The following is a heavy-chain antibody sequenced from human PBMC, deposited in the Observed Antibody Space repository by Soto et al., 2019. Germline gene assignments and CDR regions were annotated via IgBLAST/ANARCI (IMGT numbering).Heavy chain of an antibody. CDR1: GGSISSSSYY. CDR3: ASHSYGSFGWFDP. CDR2: IYYSGST. J-gene: IGHJ5*02. D-gene: IGHD5-18*01. V-gene: IGHV4-39*01. Sequence: SETLSLTCTVSGGSISSSSYYWGWIRQPPGKGLEWIGSIYYSGSTYYNPSLTSRVTISVDTSKNQFSLKLSSVTAADTAVYYCASHSYGSFGWFDPWGQGTLVTVSS.